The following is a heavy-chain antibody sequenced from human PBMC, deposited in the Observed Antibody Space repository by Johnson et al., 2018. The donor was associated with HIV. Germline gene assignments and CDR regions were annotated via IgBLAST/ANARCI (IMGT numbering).Heavy chain of an antibody. CDR2: IYSDGSST. J-gene: IGHJ3*02. CDR3: ARDKGRGAFDI. D-gene: IGHD3-10*01. V-gene: IGHV3-74*01. CDR1: GFIFRNYW. Sequence: GRSLRLSCAASGFIFRNYWMYWVRQAPGKGLVWVARIYSDGSSTSYVDYVRGRVTISRDNAKKSLYLQMNSLRAEDTAVYYCARDKGRGAFDIWGQGTMVTVSS.